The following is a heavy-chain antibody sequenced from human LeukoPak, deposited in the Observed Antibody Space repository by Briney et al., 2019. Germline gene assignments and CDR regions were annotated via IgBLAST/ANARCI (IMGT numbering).Heavy chain of an antibody. V-gene: IGHV3-23*01. CDR3: AKGLSTASIRFFNY. CDR1: GFTFSSYA. J-gene: IGHJ4*02. CDR2: ISGSGGST. Sequence: GVSLRLSCAASGFTFSSYAMSWVXXXXXXXXXXXXXISGSGGSTYYADSVKGRLTISRDNSKNTVYLQTNSLRAEDTALYYCAKGLSTASIRFFNYWGQGTLVTVSS. D-gene: IGHD6-6*01.